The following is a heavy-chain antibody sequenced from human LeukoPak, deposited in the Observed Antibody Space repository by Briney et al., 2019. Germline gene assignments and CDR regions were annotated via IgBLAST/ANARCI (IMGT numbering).Heavy chain of an antibody. CDR3: ARLGHWGGGCYLDY. V-gene: IGHV4-61*02. CDR2: IYTSGST. D-gene: IGHD2-21*02. Sequence: SETLSLNCTVSGGSISSGSYYWRWLRQPAGKGLEWIGRIYTSGSTDYNPSLKSRVTISVDTSKNQFSLKLSSVTAADTAVYYCARLGHWGGGCYLDYWGQGTLVSVPS. J-gene: IGHJ4*02. CDR1: GGSISSGSYY.